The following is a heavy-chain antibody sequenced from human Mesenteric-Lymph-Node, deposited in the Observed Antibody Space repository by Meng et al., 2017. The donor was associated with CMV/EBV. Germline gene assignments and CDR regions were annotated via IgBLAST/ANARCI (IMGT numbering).Heavy chain of an antibody. Sequence: ATGFTFSCSAMHWVRQASGKGLEWVGRIRTKANSYATAYAASVKGRFTISRDDSKNTTFLQMNSLKTADTAVYYCTSNRDGYNLADHWGQGTLVTVSS. CDR3: TSNRDGYNLADH. V-gene: IGHV3-73*01. D-gene: IGHD5-24*01. CDR2: IRTKANSYAT. CDR1: GFTFSCSA. J-gene: IGHJ4*02.